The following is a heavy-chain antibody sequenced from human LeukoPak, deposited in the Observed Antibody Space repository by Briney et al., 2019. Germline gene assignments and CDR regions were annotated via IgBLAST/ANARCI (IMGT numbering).Heavy chain of an antibody. Sequence: GRSLRLSCAASGFTFSSYSMNCVRQAPGKGLEWVSSISSSSSYIYYADSVKGRFTISRDNAKNSLYLQMNSLRAEDTAVYYCALITMIVVVPQHDAFDIWGQGTMVTVSS. V-gene: IGHV3-21*01. CDR1: GFTFSSYS. D-gene: IGHD3-22*01. CDR3: ALITMIVVVPQHDAFDI. J-gene: IGHJ3*02. CDR2: ISSSSSYI.